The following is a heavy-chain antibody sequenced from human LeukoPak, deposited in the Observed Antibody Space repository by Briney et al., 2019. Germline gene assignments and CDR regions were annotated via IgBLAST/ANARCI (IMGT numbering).Heavy chain of an antibody. Sequence: PSETLSLTCTVSGVSINSHYWSWIRQPPGKGLEWIGFIHDSGSANYKSSLESRVTMTLDTSKNQFSLKLNSVTAADTAVYYCARVLQNYYHLDVWGKGTTVTLSS. CDR3: ARVLQNYYHLDV. D-gene: IGHD3-3*01. CDR1: GVSINSHY. V-gene: IGHV4-59*11. CDR2: IHDSGSA. J-gene: IGHJ6*03.